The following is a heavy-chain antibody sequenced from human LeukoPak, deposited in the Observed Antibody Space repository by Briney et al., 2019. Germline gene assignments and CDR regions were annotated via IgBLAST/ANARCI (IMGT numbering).Heavy chain of an antibody. Sequence: PSETLSLTCTVSGGSISSSSYYWGWIRQPPGKGLEWIGSIYYSGSTYYNPSLKSRVTISVDTSKNQFSLKLSSVTAADTAVYYCARGVREYYGSGSSWWFDPWGQGTLVTVSS. D-gene: IGHD3-10*01. CDR2: IYYSGST. CDR3: ARGVREYYGSGSSWWFDP. V-gene: IGHV4-39*07. J-gene: IGHJ5*02. CDR1: GGSISSSSYY.